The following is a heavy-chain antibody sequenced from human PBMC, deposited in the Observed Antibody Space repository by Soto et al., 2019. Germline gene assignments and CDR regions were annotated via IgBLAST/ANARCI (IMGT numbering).Heavy chain of an antibody. Sequence: GGSLRLSCAASGFTFSSYAMSWVRQAPGKGLEWVSAISGSGGSTYDADSVKGRFTIARDNSKNTLYLQMNSLRDEDTAVYYCAKGMWGPMDVVVVAADYWGQGSLVTVSS. CDR3: AKGMWGPMDVVVVAADY. J-gene: IGHJ4*02. V-gene: IGHV3-23*01. D-gene: IGHD2-15*01. CDR1: GFTFSSYA. CDR2: ISGSGGST.